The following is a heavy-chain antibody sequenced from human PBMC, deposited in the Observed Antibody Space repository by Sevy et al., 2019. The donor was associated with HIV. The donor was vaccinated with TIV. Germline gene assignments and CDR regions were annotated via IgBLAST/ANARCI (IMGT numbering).Heavy chain of an antibody. CDR1: GFTLTSYE. CDR2: ISYNGNNK. V-gene: IGHV3-30*04. CDR3: AREGLVPTATPDRYYFYGMDI. D-gene: IGHD2-2*01. J-gene: IGHJ6*02. Sequence: GGSLRLSCAASGFTLTSYEMIWVRQAPGKGLEWVAVISYNGNNKKYADSVKGRFTISRDNSKNTVYLQMNSLRGEDTAAYYCAREGLVPTATPDRYYFYGMDIWGQGTTVTVSS.